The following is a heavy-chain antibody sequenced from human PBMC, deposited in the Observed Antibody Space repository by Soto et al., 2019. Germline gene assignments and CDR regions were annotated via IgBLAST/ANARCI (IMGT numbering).Heavy chain of an antibody. V-gene: IGHV4-39*01. J-gene: IGHJ4*02. CDR1: GGSISSSSYY. D-gene: IGHD6-19*01. CDR2: IYYSGST. CDR3: ATHSSGWYRKRFEIDY. Sequence: SETLSLTCTVSGGSISSSSYYWGWIRQPPGKGLEWIGSIYYSGSTYYNPSLKSRVTISVDTSKNQFSLKLSSVTAADTAVYYCATHSSGWYRKRFEIDYWGQGTLVTVSS.